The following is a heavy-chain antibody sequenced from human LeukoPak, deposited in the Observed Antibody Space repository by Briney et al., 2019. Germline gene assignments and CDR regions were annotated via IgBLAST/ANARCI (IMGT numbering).Heavy chain of an antibody. J-gene: IGHJ1*01. D-gene: IGHD2-2*02. V-gene: IGHV4-38-2*01. CDR3: AVGYCSSTSCYREYFQH. Sequence: SETLSLTCAVSGFSISSGYYWGWIRQPPGKGLVWIGTIYHSGSTYYNPSLKSRVTISVDTSKSQFSLKLRSVTAADTAVYYCAVGYCSSTSCYREYFQHWGQGTLVTVSS. CDR1: GFSISSGYY. CDR2: IYHSGST.